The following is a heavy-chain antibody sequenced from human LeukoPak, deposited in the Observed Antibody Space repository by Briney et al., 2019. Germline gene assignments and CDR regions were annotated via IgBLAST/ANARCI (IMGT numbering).Heavy chain of an antibody. CDR1: GGSISSGSYY. CDR2: IYYSGST. Sequence: SETLSLTCTVSGGSISSGSYYWSWIRQPAGKGLEWIGYIYYSGSTNYNPSLKSRVTISVDTSKNQFSLKLSSVTAADTAVYYCARDSSGWHYFDYWGQGTLVTVSS. V-gene: IGHV4-61*10. J-gene: IGHJ4*02. CDR3: ARDSSGWHYFDY. D-gene: IGHD6-19*01.